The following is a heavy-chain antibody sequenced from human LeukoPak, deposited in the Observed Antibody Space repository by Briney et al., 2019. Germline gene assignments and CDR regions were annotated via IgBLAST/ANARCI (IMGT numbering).Heavy chain of an antibody. V-gene: IGHV3-23*01. D-gene: IGHD4-23*01. J-gene: IGHJ4*02. CDR2: ISNSGGST. Sequence: GGSLRLSCAASGFTFTTYSLTWVRQAPGKGLEWVSAISNSGGSTHYADSVKGRFTISRDNPKSTLYLQMSSLRAEDTAVYYCAKIGFPTTVLTPGTVWWGQGTLVTVSS. CDR3: AKIGFPTTVLTPGTVW. CDR1: GFTFTTYS.